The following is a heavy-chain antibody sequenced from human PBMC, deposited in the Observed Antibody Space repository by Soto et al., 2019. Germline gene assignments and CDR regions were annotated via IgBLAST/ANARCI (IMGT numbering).Heavy chain of an antibody. CDR3: ARGVWVRSSNYYYYGMDV. V-gene: IGHV1-2*02. Sequence: ASVKVSCEASGYTFTGYYMHWVRQAPGQGLEWMVCINPNSGGTNYAQKFQGRVTMTRDTSISTAYMELSRLRSDDTAVYYCARGVWVRSSNYYYYGMDVWGQGTTVTVSS. CDR1: GYTFTGYY. J-gene: IGHJ6*02. CDR2: INPNSGGT. D-gene: IGHD6-6*01.